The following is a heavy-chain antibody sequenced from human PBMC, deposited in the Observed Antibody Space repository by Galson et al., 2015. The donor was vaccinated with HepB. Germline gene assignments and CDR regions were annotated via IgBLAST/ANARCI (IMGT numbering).Heavy chain of an antibody. CDR3: ARRRSAPDYYDSSGPEGDFDY. Sequence: QSGAEVKKPGESLRISCKGSGYSFTSYWISWVRQMPGKGLEWMGRIDPSDSYTNYSPSFQGHVTISADKSISTAYLQWSSLKASDTAMYYCARRRSAPDYYDSSGPEGDFDYWGQGTLVTVSS. CDR2: IDPSDSYT. V-gene: IGHV5-10-1*01. D-gene: IGHD3-22*01. CDR1: GYSFTSYW. J-gene: IGHJ4*02.